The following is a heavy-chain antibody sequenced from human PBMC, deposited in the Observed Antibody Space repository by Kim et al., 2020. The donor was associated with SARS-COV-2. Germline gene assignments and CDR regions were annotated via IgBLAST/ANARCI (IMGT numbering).Heavy chain of an antibody. V-gene: IGHV4-34*01. Sequence: SLKSRVTISVDTSKNQFSLKLSSVTAADTAVYYCASYYYDSSGYYYGMDVWGQGTTVTVSS. CDR3: ASYYYDSSGYYYGMDV. J-gene: IGHJ6*02. D-gene: IGHD3-22*01.